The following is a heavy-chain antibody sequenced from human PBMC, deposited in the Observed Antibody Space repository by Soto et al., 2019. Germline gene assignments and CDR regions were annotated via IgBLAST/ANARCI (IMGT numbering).Heavy chain of an antibody. CDR2: IIPKLGSA. V-gene: IGHV1-69*01. D-gene: IGHD2-21*01. Sequence: HVQLVQSGAGVQEPVSSVKVSCKASGGGNLRDYRTTWVRRAPGQGLEWMGGIIPKLGSANYAQNFQGRVTITSDESTNTVYMELMSLRSDDTAVYYCAPRGDGYTFGAVYWGQGTPVTVSS. J-gene: IGHJ4*02. CDR1: GGGNLRDYR. CDR3: APRGDGYTFGAVY.